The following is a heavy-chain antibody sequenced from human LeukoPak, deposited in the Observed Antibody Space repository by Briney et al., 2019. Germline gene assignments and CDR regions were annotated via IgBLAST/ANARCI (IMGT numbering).Heavy chain of an antibody. V-gene: IGHV1-24*01. CDR1: GDTLTESS. CDR3: AADLGQLLSY. Sequence: ASVKVSCKVSGDTLTESSTHWVRQAPGKGLEWMGGFEPEDGKAIYSQRFQGRLTLTEDTSTDTAYMELSSLTSEDTAVYFCAADLGQLLSYWGQGTLVTVSS. D-gene: IGHD6-13*01. CDR2: FEPEDGKA. J-gene: IGHJ4*02.